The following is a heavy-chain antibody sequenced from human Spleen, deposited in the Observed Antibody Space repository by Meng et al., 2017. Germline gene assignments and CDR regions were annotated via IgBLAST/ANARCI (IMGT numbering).Heavy chain of an antibody. CDR2: MNPNSGNR. V-gene: IGHV1-8*01. CDR1: GYTFTSYD. Sequence: QVQLVQPGAEVKKPGASVKVYCKASGYTFTSYDINWVRQASGQGLEWLGWMNPNSGNRDYAQKFQGRVTMTRNTSISTAYMELGSLTYEDTAVYYCAREAPETFNFDYWGQGTLVTVSS. CDR3: AREAPETFNFDY. J-gene: IGHJ4*02.